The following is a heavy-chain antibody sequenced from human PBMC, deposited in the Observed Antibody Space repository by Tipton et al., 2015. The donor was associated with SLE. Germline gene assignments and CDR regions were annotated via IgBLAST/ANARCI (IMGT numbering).Heavy chain of an antibody. CDR1: GGSFSGYY. J-gene: IGHJ3*02. CDR3: AREWKEGYSYRGGAFDI. V-gene: IGHV4-34*01. Sequence: TLSLTCAVYGGSFSGYYWSWIRQPPGKGLEWIGEINHSGSTNYNPSLKSRVTISVDRSKNQFSLKLSSVTAADTAVYYCAREWKEGYSYRGGAFDIWGQGTMVTVSS. D-gene: IGHD5-18*01. CDR2: INHSGST.